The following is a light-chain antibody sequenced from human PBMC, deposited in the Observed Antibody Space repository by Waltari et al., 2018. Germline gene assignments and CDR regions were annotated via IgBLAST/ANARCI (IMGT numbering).Light chain of an antibody. CDR1: QTVLYSSSNKNY. V-gene: IGKV4-1*01. J-gene: IGKJ4*01. CDR2: WAS. Sequence: DFVMTQSPDSLTVSLGERATINCRSSQTVLYSSSNKNYLAWYQQNPGQPPKLLIYWASTRESGVPDRFSGGGSGTDFTLTISSLQAEDAAVYFCQQYYSAPTFGGGTKVEIK. CDR3: QQYYSAPT.